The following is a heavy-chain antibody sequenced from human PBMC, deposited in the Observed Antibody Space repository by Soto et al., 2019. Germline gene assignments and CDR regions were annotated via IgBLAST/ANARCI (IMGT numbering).Heavy chain of an antibody. CDR2: IYHSGST. Sequence: SETLSLTCAVSGYSISSGYYWGWIRQPPGKGLEWIGSIYHSGSTYYNPSLKSRVTISVDTSKNQFSLKLSSVTAADTAVYYCARLNSGGYPSDYWGQGTLVTVS. J-gene: IGHJ4*02. D-gene: IGHD1-26*01. CDR1: GYSISSGYY. V-gene: IGHV4-38-2*01. CDR3: ARLNSGGYPSDY.